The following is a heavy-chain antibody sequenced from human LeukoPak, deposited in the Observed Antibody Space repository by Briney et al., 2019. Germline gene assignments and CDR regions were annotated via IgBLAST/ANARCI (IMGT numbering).Heavy chain of an antibody. CDR3: ARAQMTTVTPGLDY. CDR2: IYYSGCT. CDR1: GGYISSYY. V-gene: IGHV4-59*08. Sequence: SETLSLTCTVCGGYISSYYWRWLRQPPGRGLEWVGYIYYSGCTNHNPSLKSRVTKPVGTSKNQYSLKLRSVTAADTAVYYCARAQMTTVTPGLDYWGQGTLVTVSS. D-gene: IGHD4-17*01. J-gene: IGHJ4*02.